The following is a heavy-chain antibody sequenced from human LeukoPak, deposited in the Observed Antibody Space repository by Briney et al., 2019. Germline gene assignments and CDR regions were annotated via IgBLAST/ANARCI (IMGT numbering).Heavy chain of an antibody. V-gene: IGHV3-9*01. Sequence: PGGSLRLSCAASGFTFDDYAMHWVRQAPGKGLEWVSGISWNSGSIGYADSVKGRFTIPRDNAKNSLYLQMNSLRAEDTALYYCAKERGYSGYDRAFDYWGQGTLVTVSS. J-gene: IGHJ4*02. CDR2: ISWNSGSI. CDR3: AKERGYSGYDRAFDY. CDR1: GFTFDDYA. D-gene: IGHD5-12*01.